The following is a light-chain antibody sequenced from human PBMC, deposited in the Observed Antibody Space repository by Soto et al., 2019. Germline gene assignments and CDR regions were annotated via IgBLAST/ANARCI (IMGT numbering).Light chain of an antibody. J-gene: IGKJ2*01. CDR3: QQTYATPHT. Sequence: DIQMTQSPSSLSASVGDRVTITCRARQSISTYLNWYQHEPGKAPKLLIYAAISLQSGVPSRLSGSGSGTDFTLTISSLQPEDFATYYCQQTYATPHTFGQGTKVEFK. CDR2: AAI. V-gene: IGKV1-39*01. CDR1: QSISTY.